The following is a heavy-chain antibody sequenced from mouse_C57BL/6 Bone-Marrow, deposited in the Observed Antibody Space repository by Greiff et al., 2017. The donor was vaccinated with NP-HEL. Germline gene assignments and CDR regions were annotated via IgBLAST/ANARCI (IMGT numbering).Heavy chain of an antibody. CDR1: GFSLTSYG. J-gene: IGHJ1*03. D-gene: IGHD2-1*01. Sequence: VHLVESGPGLVQPSQCLSITCTVSGFSLTSYGVHWVRQSPGKGLEWLGVIWRGGSTDYNAAFMSRLSITKDNSKSQVFFKMNSLQADDTAIYYCAKPLYGNYEGYFDVWGTGTTVTVSS. V-gene: IGHV2-5*01. CDR3: AKPLYGNYEGYFDV. CDR2: IWRGGST.